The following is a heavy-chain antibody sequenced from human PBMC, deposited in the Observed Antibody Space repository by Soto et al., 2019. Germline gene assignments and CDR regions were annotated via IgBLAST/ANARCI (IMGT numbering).Heavy chain of an antibody. D-gene: IGHD6-13*01. CDR2: MNPNSGNT. Sequence: QVQLVQSGAEVKKPGASVKVSCKASGYTFTSYDINGVRQATGQGLEWMGWMNPNSGNTGYAQKFQGRVTMTRNTSISTAYMELGSLRSEDTAVYYCAREHSSSWRFDYWGQGTLVTVSS. CDR3: AREHSSSWRFDY. V-gene: IGHV1-8*01. CDR1: GYTFTSYD. J-gene: IGHJ4*02.